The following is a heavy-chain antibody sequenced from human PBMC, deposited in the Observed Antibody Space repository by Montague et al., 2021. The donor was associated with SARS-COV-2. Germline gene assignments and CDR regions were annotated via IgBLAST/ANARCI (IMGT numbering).Heavy chain of an antibody. CDR1: GFTFGDYA. V-gene: IGHV3-23*01. J-gene: IGHJ4*02. D-gene: IGHD6-19*01. CDR3: AKALYSGGFFFESGSDF. Sequence: SLRLSCAASGFTFGDYAINWVRQAPGKGLEWVASISGDGATAYYAESVLGRFVISRDNSKNTVLLQMDSLRVKDAAVYYCAKALYSGGFFFESGSDFWGQGTLVTVSS. CDR2: ISGDGATA.